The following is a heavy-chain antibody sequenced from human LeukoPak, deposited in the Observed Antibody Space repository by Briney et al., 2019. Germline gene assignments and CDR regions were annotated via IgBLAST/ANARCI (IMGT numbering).Heavy chain of an antibody. CDR2: IHHNGTR. CDR3: ARDRGLGGYGPFDY. V-gene: IGHV4/OR15-8*01. D-gene: IGHD5-12*01. J-gene: IGHJ4*02. CDR1: VGSINSGNW. Sequence: SETLSLTCGVSVGSINSGNWWTWVRQSPGKGLEWIGEIHHNGTRNYNPSLKSRVTISADTFKNQFSLKLSSVTAADTAVYYCARDRGLGGYGPFDYWGQGTLVTVSS.